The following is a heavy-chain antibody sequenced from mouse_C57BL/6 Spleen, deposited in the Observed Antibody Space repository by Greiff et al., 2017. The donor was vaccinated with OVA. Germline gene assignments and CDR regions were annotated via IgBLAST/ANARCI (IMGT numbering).Heavy chain of an antibody. D-gene: IGHD2-1*01. CDR2: IHPSDSDT. J-gene: IGHJ4*01. CDR3: AIPPIYYGAMDY. CDR1: GYTFTSYW. V-gene: IGHV1-74*01. Sequence: QVQLQQPGAELVKPGASVKVSCKASGYTFTSYWMHWVKQRPGQGLEWIGRIHPSDSDTNYNQKFKGKATLTVDKSSSTAYMQLSSPTSEDSAVYYCAIPPIYYGAMDYWGQGTSVTVSS.